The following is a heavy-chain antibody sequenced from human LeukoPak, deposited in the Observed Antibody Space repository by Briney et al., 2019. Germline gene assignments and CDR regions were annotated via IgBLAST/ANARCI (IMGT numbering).Heavy chain of an antibody. CDR2: ISSTGTTK. D-gene: IGHD3-10*01. CDR1: GFRFSDYS. Sequence: GGSLILSCAASGFRFSDYSMNWVRQAPGQGLEWVSYISSTGTTKYYADSVKGRFTISRDNAKNSLYLQVDSLRAEDTAVYYCARSQTNTYYKGWFDPWGQGTLVTVSS. J-gene: IGHJ5*02. CDR3: ARSQTNTYYKGWFDP. V-gene: IGHV3-48*01.